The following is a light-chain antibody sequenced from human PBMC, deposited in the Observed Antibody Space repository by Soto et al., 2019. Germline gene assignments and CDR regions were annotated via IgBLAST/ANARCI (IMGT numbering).Light chain of an antibody. CDR1: TSNLGAGYD. CDR3: QAYDYSLTASV. CDR2: GNR. J-gene: IGLJ3*02. Sequence: QSVLTQPPSVSGAPGQRVTLSRTGNTSNLGAGYDVHWYQQLPGAAPKLVIFGNRNRPSGVPERFSGSKSGTSASLAITGLQAEDEADYYCQAYDYSLTASVFGGGTKVTVL. V-gene: IGLV1-40*01.